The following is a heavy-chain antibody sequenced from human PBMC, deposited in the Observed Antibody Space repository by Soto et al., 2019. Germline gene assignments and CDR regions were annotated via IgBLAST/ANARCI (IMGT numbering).Heavy chain of an antibody. CDR3: ARAHRDDILTGPLRMDV. D-gene: IGHD3-9*01. CDR1: GYTFTSYG. CDR2: ISAYNGNT. V-gene: IGHV1-18*01. Sequence: QVQLVQSGAEVKKPGASVKVSCKASGYTFTSYGISWVRQAPGQGLEWMGWISAYNGNTNYAQKLQGRVTMTTDTSTSTAYMELRSLRSDDTAVYYCARAHRDDILTGPLRMDVWGQGTTVTVSS. J-gene: IGHJ6*02.